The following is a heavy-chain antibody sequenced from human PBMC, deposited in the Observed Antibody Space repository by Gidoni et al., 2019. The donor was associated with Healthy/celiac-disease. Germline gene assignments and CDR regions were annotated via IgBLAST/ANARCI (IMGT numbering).Heavy chain of an antibody. CDR1: GFTFSSYT. Sequence: QVQLVEPGGGVVQPGRSLRLSCAAPGFTFSSYTIHWVRQAPGKGLEWVAVISYDRSNKYYAGSVKGRFTISRENSKNTLYLQMNSLGAEDTAVYYCARGRGSREAFDIWGQGTMVTVSS. CDR2: ISYDRSNK. V-gene: IGHV3-30-3*01. J-gene: IGHJ3*02. CDR3: ARGRGSREAFDI. D-gene: IGHD1-26*01.